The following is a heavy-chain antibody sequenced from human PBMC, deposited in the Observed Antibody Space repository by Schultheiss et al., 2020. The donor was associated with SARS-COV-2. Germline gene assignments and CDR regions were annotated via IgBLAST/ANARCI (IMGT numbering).Heavy chain of an antibody. V-gene: IGHV3-21*01. CDR2: ISSSSSYI. CDR1: GFTFSSYG. CDR3: ARDLGSGGFDY. D-gene: IGHD6-19*01. J-gene: IGHJ4*02. Sequence: GGSLRLSCAASGFTFSSYGMNWVRQAPGKGLEWVSSISSSSSYIYYADSVKGRFTISRDNSKNTLYLQMNSLRAEDTAVYYCARDLGSGGFDYWGQGTLVTVSS.